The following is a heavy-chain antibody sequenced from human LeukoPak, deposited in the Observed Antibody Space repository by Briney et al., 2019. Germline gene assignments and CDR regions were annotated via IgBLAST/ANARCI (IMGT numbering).Heavy chain of an antibody. Sequence: SQTLSLTCAISGDSVSSNSAAWNWIRQSPSRGLEWLGRTYYRSKWFNDYAISVKSRITINPDTSKNQFSRQLNSVTAEDTAMYFCARGLPLDYWGQGTLVTVSS. CDR1: GDSVSSNSAA. CDR2: TYYRSKWFN. V-gene: IGHV6-1*01. CDR3: ARGLPLDY. J-gene: IGHJ4*02. D-gene: IGHD5-18*01.